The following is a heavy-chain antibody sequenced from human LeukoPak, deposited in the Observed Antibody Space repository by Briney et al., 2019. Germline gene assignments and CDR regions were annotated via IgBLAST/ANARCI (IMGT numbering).Heavy chain of an antibody. D-gene: IGHD2-21*02. Sequence: VSVKVSCKVSGYTLTELSMHWVRQAPGKGLEWMGGFDPEDGETIYAQKFQGRVTMTEDTSTDTAYMELSSLRSEDTAVYYCATVSYCGGDCYYVGAFDIWGQGTMVTVSS. J-gene: IGHJ3*02. CDR2: FDPEDGET. CDR1: GYTLTELS. CDR3: ATVSYCGGDCYYVGAFDI. V-gene: IGHV1-24*01.